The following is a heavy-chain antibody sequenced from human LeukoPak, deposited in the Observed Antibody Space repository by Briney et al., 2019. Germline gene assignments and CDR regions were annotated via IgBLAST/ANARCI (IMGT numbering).Heavy chain of an antibody. Sequence: SETLSLTCAVYGGSFSGYYWSWIRQPPGEGLEWIGEINHSGSTNYNPSLKSRVTISVDTSKNQYSLKLSSVTAADTAVYYCAHYKSSSWGGAYFDYWGQGTLVTVSS. D-gene: IGHD6-13*01. CDR3: AHYKSSSWGGAYFDY. J-gene: IGHJ4*02. CDR1: GGSFSGYY. V-gene: IGHV4-34*01. CDR2: INHSGST.